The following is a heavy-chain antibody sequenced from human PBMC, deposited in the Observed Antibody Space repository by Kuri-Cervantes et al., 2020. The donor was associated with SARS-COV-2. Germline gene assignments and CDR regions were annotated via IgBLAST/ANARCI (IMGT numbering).Heavy chain of an antibody. CDR1: GYTFTSYY. D-gene: IGHD5-12*01. Sequence: ASVKVSCKASGYTFTSYYMHWVRQAPGQGLEWMGTINPSGGSTSYAQKFQGRVTMTRDTSTSTVYMELSSLRSEDTAVYYCERSGYDRAGYFDYWGQGTLVTVSS. J-gene: IGHJ4*02. V-gene: IGHV1-46*01. CDR2: INPSGGST. CDR3: ERSGYDRAGYFDY.